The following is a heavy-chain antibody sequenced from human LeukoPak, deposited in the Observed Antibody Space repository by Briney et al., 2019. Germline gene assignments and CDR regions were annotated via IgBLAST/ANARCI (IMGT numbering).Heavy chain of an antibody. J-gene: IGHJ4*02. Sequence: GASVRVSCTASGYTFTSYGISWVRQAPGQGLEWMGWISAYNGNTNYAQKLQGRVTMTTDTSTSTAYMELRSLRSDDTAAYYCAATYYYGSGSYYNTPFDYWGQGTLVTVSS. CDR3: AATYYYGSGSYYNTPFDY. D-gene: IGHD3-10*01. V-gene: IGHV1-18*01. CDR1: GYTFTSYG. CDR2: ISAYNGNT.